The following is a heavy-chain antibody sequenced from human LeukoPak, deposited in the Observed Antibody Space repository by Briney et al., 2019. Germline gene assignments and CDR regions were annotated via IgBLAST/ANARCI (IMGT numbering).Heavy chain of an antibody. Sequence: PGGSLRLSCAASGFTFSSYSMNWVCQAPGKGLEWVSSISSSSSYIYYADSVKGRFTISRDNAKNSLYLQMNSLRAEDTAVYYCASLDGDYVFDYWGQGTLVTVSS. D-gene: IGHD4-17*01. CDR3: ASLDGDYVFDY. CDR2: ISSSSSYI. J-gene: IGHJ4*02. V-gene: IGHV3-21*01. CDR1: GFTFSSYS.